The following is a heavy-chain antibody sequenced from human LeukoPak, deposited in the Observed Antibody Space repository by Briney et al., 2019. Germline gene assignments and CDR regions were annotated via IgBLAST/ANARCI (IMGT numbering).Heavy chain of an antibody. CDR3: ARLHTDLLTGYYEFDY. CDR1: GASISSANYY. D-gene: IGHD3-9*01. CDR2: ISTTGST. Sequence: PSETLSLTCTVSGASISSANYYWNWIRQPGEKGLEWIGRISTTGSTDYNPSFKSRVSISVDTSKSQFSLKLSSVTAADTAVYFCARLHTDLLTGYYEFDYWGQGTLVTVSS. J-gene: IGHJ4*02. V-gene: IGHV4-61*02.